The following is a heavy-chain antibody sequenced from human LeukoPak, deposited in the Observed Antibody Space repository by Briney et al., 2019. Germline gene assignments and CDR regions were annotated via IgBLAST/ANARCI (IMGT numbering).Heavy chain of an antibody. Sequence: GGSLRLSCVASGFSFSAYGMHWVRQTPGKGLEWVAFIRSDGSNEYYADSVKGRLTISRDKTKNTLYLQMNSLRAEDTAVYYCARQRRGSSYCSSTSCYGAPDYWGQGTLVTVSS. D-gene: IGHD2-2*01. V-gene: IGHV3-30*02. CDR3: ARQRRGSSYCSSTSCYGAPDY. CDR2: IRSDGSNE. J-gene: IGHJ4*02. CDR1: GFSFSAYG.